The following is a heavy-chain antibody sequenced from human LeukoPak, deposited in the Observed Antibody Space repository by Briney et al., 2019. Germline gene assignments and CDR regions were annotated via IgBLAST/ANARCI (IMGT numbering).Heavy chain of an antibody. CDR2: ISSSSSYI. Sequence: MTGGSLRLSCAASGFTFSSYSMNWVRQAPGKGLEWVSSISSSSSYIYYADSVKGRFTISRDNAKNSLYLQMNSLRAEDTAVYYCARYPYARDYYYYYTDVWGKGTTVTVSS. CDR3: ARYPYARDYYYYYTDV. J-gene: IGHJ6*03. V-gene: IGHV3-21*01. CDR1: GFTFSSYS. D-gene: IGHD2-2*01.